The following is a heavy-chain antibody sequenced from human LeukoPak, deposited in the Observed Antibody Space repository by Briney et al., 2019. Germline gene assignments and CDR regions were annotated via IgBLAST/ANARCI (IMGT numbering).Heavy chain of an antibody. CDR3: ARCMSELDYGDYAYYYHMDV. V-gene: IGHV4-61*09. CDR2: FYSSTRT. Sequence: PSQTLSLTCTVSGDSLTSGSRYWSWIRQPAGKGLEWIGHFYSSTRTAYNPSLESRVTISGDTAKNQFSLKLDSVTAADTAVYFCARCMSELDYGDYAYYYHMDVWGKGTTVTVSS. CDR1: GDSLTSGSRY. D-gene: IGHD4-17*01. J-gene: IGHJ6*04.